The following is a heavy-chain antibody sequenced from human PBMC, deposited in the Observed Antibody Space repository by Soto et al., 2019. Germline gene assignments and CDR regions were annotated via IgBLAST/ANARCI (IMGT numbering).Heavy chain of an antibody. J-gene: IGHJ6*02. Sequence: PGGSLRLSCVASGFSLSDYAVNWVRQAPGKGLEWVSFISSDSRTIYYADSVEGRFTVSRDSARNSVSLQMDSLRDEDAAVYYCARIKLVEWFFINVDVYDMDVWGQGTPVTVSS. D-gene: IGHD3-3*01. CDR1: GFSLSDYA. CDR3: ARIKLVEWFFINVDVYDMDV. V-gene: IGHV3-48*02. CDR2: ISSDSRTI.